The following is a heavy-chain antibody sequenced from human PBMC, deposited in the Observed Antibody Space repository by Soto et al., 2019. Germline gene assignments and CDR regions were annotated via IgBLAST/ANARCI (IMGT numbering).Heavy chain of an antibody. D-gene: IGHD4-17*01. V-gene: IGHV4-59*08. CDR3: AITTVTYPDYLDF. Sequence: SETLSLTCTVSCGSIINYYWSWIRQPPGKGIEWIGFNYYSGSTNYNPSLKSRVTMSVDTSKNQFSLKLSSVTAADTAVYYCAITTVTYPDYLDFWGQGALVTV. CDR2: NYYSGST. J-gene: IGHJ4*02. CDR1: CGSIINYY.